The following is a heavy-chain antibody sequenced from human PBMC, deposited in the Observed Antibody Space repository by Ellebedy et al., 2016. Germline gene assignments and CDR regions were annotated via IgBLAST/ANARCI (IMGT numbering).Heavy chain of an antibody. D-gene: IGHD3-9*01. CDR1: GFTFGDYA. CDR3: TRFNFGLQRYFDWFDY. V-gene: IGHV3-49*03. J-gene: IGHJ4*02. Sequence: GESLKISCTTSGFTFGDYAISWFRQAPGKGLEWVGFIRSKPYGGAADYAASVEGRFTISRDDSKSIAYLQMNSLKTEDTAVYYCTRFNFGLQRYFDWFDYWGQGTLVIVSS. CDR2: IRSKPYGGAA.